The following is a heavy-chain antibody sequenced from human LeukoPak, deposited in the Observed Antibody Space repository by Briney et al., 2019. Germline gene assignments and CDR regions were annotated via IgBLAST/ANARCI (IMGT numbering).Heavy chain of an antibody. CDR3: ARVIGPVAVAVVY. V-gene: IGHV1-18*01. CDR1: GYTFTSYG. J-gene: IGHJ4*02. D-gene: IGHD6-19*01. Sequence: GASVKVSCKPSGYTFTSYGTSGVRQAPGQGREWMGWISAYNGNTNYAQKLQGRVTMATNTSTSTAYMELRSLRSDDTAVYYCARVIGPVAVAVVYWGQGTLVTVSS. CDR2: ISAYNGNT.